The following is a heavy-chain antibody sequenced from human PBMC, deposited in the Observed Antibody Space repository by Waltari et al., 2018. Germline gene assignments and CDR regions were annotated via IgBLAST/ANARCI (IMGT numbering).Heavy chain of an antibody. V-gene: IGHV1-69-2*01. CDR2: IDPEDGET. CDR1: GYTSIDYF. D-gene: IGHD3-10*01. CDR3: APLPGGSGQTFDY. J-gene: IGHJ4*02. Sequence: EVQLVQSGAEVQKPGATVKISYKASGYTSIDYFMHWVQQAPGKGLEWVGRIDPEDGETVYAEKFQGRVTITADTSTDTSYLELSSLRSDDTAVYYCAPLPGGSGQTFDYWGQGTLLTVSS.